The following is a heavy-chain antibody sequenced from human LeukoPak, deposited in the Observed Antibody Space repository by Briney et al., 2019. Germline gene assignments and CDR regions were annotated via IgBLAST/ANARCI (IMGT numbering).Heavy chain of an antibody. D-gene: IGHD3-22*01. J-gene: IGHJ4*02. CDR1: GFTFSSYA. Sequence: PGGSLRLSCAASGFTFSSYAMSWVRQAPEKGVEWVLAISGSGGSTYYADSVRGLFTISRDISKNTLFLKINRLRSEDTAVYYCARTSFYYDSSGYYPTPFDYWGKGTLVTVSS. CDR2: ISGSGGST. CDR3: ARTSFYYDSSGYYPTPFDY. V-gene: IGHV3-23*01.